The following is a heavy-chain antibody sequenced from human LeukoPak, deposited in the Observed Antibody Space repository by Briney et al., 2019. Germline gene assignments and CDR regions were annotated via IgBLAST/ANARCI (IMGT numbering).Heavy chain of an antibody. Sequence: GESLKISCKGSGYSFTSYWIGWVRQMPGNALEWMGSIYPVDSDTRYSPSFQGQVTISPDKSTSTAYLQWSSLKASDTAMYYCAIDYYDSSGYYFDYCGEGTLVTVSS. V-gene: IGHV5-51*01. J-gene: IGHJ4*02. CDR2: IYPVDSDT. D-gene: IGHD3-22*01. CDR1: GYSFTSYW. CDR3: AIDYYDSSGYYFDY.